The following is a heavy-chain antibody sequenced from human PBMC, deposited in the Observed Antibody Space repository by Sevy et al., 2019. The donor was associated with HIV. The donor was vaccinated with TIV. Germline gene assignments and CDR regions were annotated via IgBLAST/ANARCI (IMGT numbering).Heavy chain of an antibody. D-gene: IGHD5-12*01. V-gene: IGHV3-33*06. CDR1: GFTFSSYG. Sequence: GGSLRLSCAASGFTFSSYGMHWVRQAPGKGLEWVAVIWYDGSNKYYADSVKGRFTISRENSKNRLYLQMNSLRAEDTAVYYCAKDNFSRRRDGYNYLFDYWGQGTLVTVSS. CDR2: IWYDGSNK. J-gene: IGHJ4*02. CDR3: AKDNFSRRRDGYNYLFDY.